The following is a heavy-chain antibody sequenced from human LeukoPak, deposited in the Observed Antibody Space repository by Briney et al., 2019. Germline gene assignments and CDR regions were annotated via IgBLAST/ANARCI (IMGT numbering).Heavy chain of an antibody. D-gene: IGHD6-19*01. CDR3: ARVQFVGSGWYYFDY. CDR1: GGTFSSYA. Sequence: SVKVSCKASGGTFSSYAISWVRQAPGQGLEWVGRIIPIFGTANYAQKFQGRVTITTDESTSTAYTELSRLRSDDTAVYYCARVQFVGSGWYYFDYWGQGTLVTVSS. J-gene: IGHJ4*02. V-gene: IGHV1-69*05. CDR2: IIPIFGTA.